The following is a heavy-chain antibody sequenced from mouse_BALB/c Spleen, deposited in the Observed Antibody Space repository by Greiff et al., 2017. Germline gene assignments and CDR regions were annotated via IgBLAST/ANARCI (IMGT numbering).Heavy chain of an antibody. CDR1: GFTFSSFG. D-gene: IGHD2-4*01. J-gene: IGHJ3*01. CDR3: ARGGGSTMITTLAY. V-gene: IGHV5-17*02. Sequence: EVKVEESGGGLVQPGGSRKLSCAASGFTFSSFGMHWVRQAPEKGLEWVAYISSGSSTIYYADTVKGRFTISRDNPKNTLFLQMTSLRSEDTAMYYCARGGGSTMITTLAYWGQGTLVTVSA. CDR2: ISSGSSTI.